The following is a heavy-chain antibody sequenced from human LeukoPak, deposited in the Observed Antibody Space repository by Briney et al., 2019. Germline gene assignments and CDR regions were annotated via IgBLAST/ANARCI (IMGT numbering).Heavy chain of an antibody. CDR2: IIPIPGIA. CDR1: GGTFSSCA. CDR3: ARDHDYDSSGQYYFDY. D-gene: IGHD3-22*01. V-gene: IGHV1-69*04. Sequence: SVKVSCKASGGTFSSCAISWVRQAPGQGLEWMGRIIPIPGIANYAQKFQCRVTITADKSTSTAYMELSSLRSEDTAVYYSARDHDYDSSGQYYFDYWGQGTLVTVSS. J-gene: IGHJ4*02.